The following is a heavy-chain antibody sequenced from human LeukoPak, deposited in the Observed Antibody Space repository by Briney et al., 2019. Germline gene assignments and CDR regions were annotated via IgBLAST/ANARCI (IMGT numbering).Heavy chain of an antibody. CDR2: IKNDGSST. J-gene: IGHJ4*02. V-gene: IGHV3-74*01. CDR3: ARGGDTSNWYPGYFDY. D-gene: IGHD6-13*01. CDR1: GFTFSNYW. Sequence: PGGSLRLSCAASGFTFSNYWMHWVRQAPGKGPVWVSRIKNDGSSTRFADSVQGRFTISRDNGKNTVYLQMNSLRAEDTAVYYCARGGDTSNWYPGYFDYWGQGALVTVSS.